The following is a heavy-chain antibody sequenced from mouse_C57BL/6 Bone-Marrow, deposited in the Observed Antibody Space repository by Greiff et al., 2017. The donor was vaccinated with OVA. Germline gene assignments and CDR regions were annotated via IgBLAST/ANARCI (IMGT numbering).Heavy chain of an antibody. CDR3: ARGNYYGSSYDYFDY. CDR2: IDPSASYT. J-gene: IGHJ2*01. CDR1: GYTFTSYW. D-gene: IGHD1-1*01. V-gene: IGHV1-69*01. Sequence: QVQLQQSGAELVMPGASVKLSCKASGYTFTSYWMHWVKQRPGQGLEWIGEIDPSASYTNYNQKFKGKSTLTVDKSSSTAYMQLSSLTSEDSAVYYCARGNYYGSSYDYFDYWGQGTTLTVSS.